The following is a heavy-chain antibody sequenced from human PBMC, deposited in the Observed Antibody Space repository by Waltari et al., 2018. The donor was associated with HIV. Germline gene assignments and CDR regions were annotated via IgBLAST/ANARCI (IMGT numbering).Heavy chain of an antibody. V-gene: IGHV1-8*01. CDR3: ARGNWWSFVY. CDR1: GYTFTSYD. Sequence: QLPLVQAWAEVTKPGASVKVSDPPSGYTFTSYDINWVRQATGHELEWMGWMNPNSGNTGYAQKVQGRVTMTRNTAISTAYMELSSLRSEDTAVYYCARGNWWSFVYWGQGTRVTVSS. J-gene: IGHJ4*02. D-gene: IGHD2-8*02. CDR2: MNPNSGNT.